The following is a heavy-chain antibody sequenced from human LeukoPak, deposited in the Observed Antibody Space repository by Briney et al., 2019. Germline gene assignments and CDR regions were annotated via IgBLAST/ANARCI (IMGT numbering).Heavy chain of an antibody. Sequence: GASVKVSCKASGYTFTDYYMHWVRQAPGQGLEWMGWINPNSGGTNSAQKFQGRVTMTRDTSISTAYMELSRLRSDDTAVYYCAREVDYYDTSDYFPLGYWGQGTLVTVSS. V-gene: IGHV1-2*02. CDR2: INPNSGGT. CDR3: AREVDYYDTSDYFPLGY. CDR1: GYTFTDYY. D-gene: IGHD3-22*01. J-gene: IGHJ4*02.